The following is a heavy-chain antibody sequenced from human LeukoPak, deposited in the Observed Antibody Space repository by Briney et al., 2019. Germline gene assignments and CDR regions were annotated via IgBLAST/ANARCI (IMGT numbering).Heavy chain of an antibody. CDR3: AKDRSSTWSFDY. Sequence: GSLRLSCAASGFIFINYGMHWVRQAPGKGLEWVAVILYDGSNEYYADSVKGRFTISRDNSKNTLYLQMNSLRAEDTAVYYCAKDRSSTWSFDYWGQGTLVTVS. CDR1: GFIFINYG. D-gene: IGHD6-13*01. CDR2: ILYDGSNE. V-gene: IGHV3-30*18. J-gene: IGHJ4*02.